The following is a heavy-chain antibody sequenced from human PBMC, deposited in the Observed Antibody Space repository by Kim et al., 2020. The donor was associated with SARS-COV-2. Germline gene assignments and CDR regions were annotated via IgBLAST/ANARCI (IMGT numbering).Heavy chain of an antibody. CDR3: AKEGHYYGSGSYSPPYY. D-gene: IGHD3-10*01. CDR2: IYSGSSST. CDR1: GFTFSSYA. Sequence: GGSLRRSCAASGFTFSSYAMSWVRQAPGKGLEWVSVIYSGSSSTNYADSVKGRFTISKDNSKNTLYLQMNSLRAEDTAVYYCAKEGHYYGSGSYSPPYY. J-gene: IGHJ6*01. V-gene: IGHV3-23*03.